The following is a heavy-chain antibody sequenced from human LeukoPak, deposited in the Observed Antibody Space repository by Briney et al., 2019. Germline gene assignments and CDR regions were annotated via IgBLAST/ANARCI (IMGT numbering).Heavy chain of an antibody. J-gene: IGHJ6*02. CDR1: GVSINSYY. V-gene: IGHV4-59*01. CDR3: ARTQGYGGKLGVLDV. D-gene: IGHD4-23*01. Sequence: PSETLSLTCTVSGVSINSYYWSWIRQPPGKGLEWIRYIYYSGSTNYNPSLKSRVTISVDTSKNQFSLKLSSVTAADTAVYYCARTQGYGGKLGVLDVWGQGTTVTVSS. CDR2: IYYSGST.